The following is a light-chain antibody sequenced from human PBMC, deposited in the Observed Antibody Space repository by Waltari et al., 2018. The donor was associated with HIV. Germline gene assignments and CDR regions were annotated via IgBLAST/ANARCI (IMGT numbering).Light chain of an antibody. CDR1: SSDIGSNP. CDR3: ASWDDSLNGYVV. Sequence: QSVLTQPPSASGTPGQRVTISCSGSSSDIGSNPVNCYQQLPGTAPKLLIYGKNQRPAGVPDRFSGSQSGTSASLTISGLQSEDEADYHCASWDDSLNGYVVFGGGTKLTVL. J-gene: IGLJ2*01. CDR2: GKN. V-gene: IGLV1-44*01.